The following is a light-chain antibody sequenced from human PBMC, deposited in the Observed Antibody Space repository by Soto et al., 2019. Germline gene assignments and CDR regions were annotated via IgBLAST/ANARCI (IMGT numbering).Light chain of an antibody. V-gene: IGLV1-44*01. Sequence: QSVLTQPPSASGTPGQRVTISCSGGSSNIGTNAVNWYQQLPGTAPTLLIYNNNQRPSGVPDRFSGSKSGTSASLAISGLQSEDEADYYCAAWDDSLNGYVFGTGTQLTVL. CDR3: AAWDDSLNGYV. CDR1: SSNIGTNA. J-gene: IGLJ1*01. CDR2: NNN.